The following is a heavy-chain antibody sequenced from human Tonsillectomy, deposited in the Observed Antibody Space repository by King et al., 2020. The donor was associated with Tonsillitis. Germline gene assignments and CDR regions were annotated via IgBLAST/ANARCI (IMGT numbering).Heavy chain of an antibody. Sequence: VQLVESGGDLVQPGGSLRLSCAASGFTFSGYRMTWVRQAPGKGLEWVANINQDGTQTYYVDSVRGRFTISRDNTKYSLFLQMNSLRAEDTAMYYCTRHDGRREGYWGQGTLVTVSS. V-gene: IGHV3-7*03. CDR3: TRHDGRREGY. J-gene: IGHJ4*02. CDR2: INQDGTQT. D-gene: IGHD1-1*01. CDR1: GFTFSGYR.